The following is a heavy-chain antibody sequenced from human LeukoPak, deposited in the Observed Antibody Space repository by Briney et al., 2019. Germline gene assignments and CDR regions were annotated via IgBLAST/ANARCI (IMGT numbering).Heavy chain of an antibody. CDR1: GGSISSGSYY. CDR3: ARGKVVLQLWLGSVYYYYMDV. Sequence: SETLSLTCTVSGGSISSGSYYWSWIRQPAGKGLEWIGRIYTSGSTNYNPSLKSRVTISVDTSKNQFSLKLGSVTAADTAVYYCARGKVVLQLWLGSVYYYYMDVWGKGTTVTVSS. V-gene: IGHV4-61*02. J-gene: IGHJ6*03. CDR2: IYTSGST. D-gene: IGHD5-18*01.